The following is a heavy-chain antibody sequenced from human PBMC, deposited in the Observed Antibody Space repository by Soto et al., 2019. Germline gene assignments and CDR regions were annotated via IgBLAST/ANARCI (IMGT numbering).Heavy chain of an antibody. CDR2: VYYSGTT. CDR1: GGSVSDKTYY. J-gene: IGHJ4*02. V-gene: IGHV4-61*01. D-gene: IGHD4-17*01. CDR3: ARTTAVPNSLRSRYSFDY. Sequence: PSETLSLTCSVSGGSVSDKTYYWSWIRQPPGKRLEWIGYVYYSGTTNYNPSLKSRVTILVDLPKNQFSLRLSSVTTADTALYYCARTTAVPNSLRSRYSFDYWGQGTLVTVSS.